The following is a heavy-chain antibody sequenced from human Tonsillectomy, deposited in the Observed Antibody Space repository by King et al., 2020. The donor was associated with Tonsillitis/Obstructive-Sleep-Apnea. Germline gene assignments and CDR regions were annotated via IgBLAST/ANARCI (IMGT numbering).Heavy chain of an antibody. V-gene: IGHV1-18*01. J-gene: IGHJ3*02. Sequence: QLVQSGAEVKKPGASVKVSCKASGYNFTTYGISWVRQAPGQGLEWMGWISTYNGNTNYGKKFQGRVTMTTDTSTRSAYMELRSLRSDDTAVYFCARDQYGITTLYHAPPDAFDIWGQGTMVTVSS. CDR3: ARDQYGITTLYHAPPDAFDI. CDR2: ISTYNGNT. D-gene: IGHD3-3*01. CDR1: GYNFTTYG.